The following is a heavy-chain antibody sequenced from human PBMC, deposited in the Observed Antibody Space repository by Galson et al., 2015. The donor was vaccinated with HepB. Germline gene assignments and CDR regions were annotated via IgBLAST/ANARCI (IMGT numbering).Heavy chain of an antibody. Sequence: SVKVSCKVSGYTLTELSMHWVRQAPGKGLEWMGGFDPEDGETIYAQKFQGRVTMTEDTSTDTAYMELSSLRSEDTAVYYCATADGDYAQAPNGMDVWGQGTTVTVSS. CDR1: GYTLTELS. J-gene: IGHJ6*02. D-gene: IGHD4-17*01. CDR3: ATADGDYAQAPNGMDV. CDR2: FDPEDGET. V-gene: IGHV1-24*01.